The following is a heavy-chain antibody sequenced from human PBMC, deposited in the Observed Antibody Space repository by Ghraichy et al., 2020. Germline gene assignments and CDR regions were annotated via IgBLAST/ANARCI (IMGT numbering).Heavy chain of an antibody. Sequence: GGSLRLSCRASGFTFNSYWMHWVRQAPGKGLVWVSHINNDGSSGNYADSVRGRFTISRDNGDNTVYLQMNSLRAEDTAMYYCVRDTKTVASFFPYWGQGVRVTVSS. CDR3: VRDTKTVASFFPY. D-gene: IGHD2-15*01. CDR1: GFTFNSYW. V-gene: IGHV3-74*01. CDR2: INNDGSSG. J-gene: IGHJ4*02.